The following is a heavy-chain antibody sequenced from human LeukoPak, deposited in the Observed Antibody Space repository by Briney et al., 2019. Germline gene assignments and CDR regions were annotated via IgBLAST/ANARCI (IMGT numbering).Heavy chain of an antibody. CDR2: IYYSGST. D-gene: IGHD6-13*01. CDR1: GGSISSSSYY. CDR3: ARGSTRRIAATDY. V-gene: IGHV4-39*07. J-gene: IGHJ4*02. Sequence: SETLSLTCTVSGGSISSSSYYWGWIRQPPGKGLEWIGSIYYSGSTYYNPSLKSRVTISVDTSKNQFSLKLSSVTAADTAVYYCARGSTRRIAATDYWGQGTLVTVSS.